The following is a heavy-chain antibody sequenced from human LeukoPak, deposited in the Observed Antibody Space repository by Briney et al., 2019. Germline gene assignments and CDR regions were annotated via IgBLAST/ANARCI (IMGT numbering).Heavy chain of an antibody. J-gene: IGHJ4*02. CDR2: IRSDGSNK. CDR1: GFTFDDYA. D-gene: IGHD1-14*01. CDR3: ARDRGRNSFDY. Sequence: SGGSLRLSCAASGFTFDDYAMHWVRQAPGKGLNWVAFIRSDGSNKYYADSVKGRFTISRDNSKNSLYLQLTSLRAEDTALYYCARDRGRNSFDYWGQGTLVSVSS. V-gene: IGHV3-30*02.